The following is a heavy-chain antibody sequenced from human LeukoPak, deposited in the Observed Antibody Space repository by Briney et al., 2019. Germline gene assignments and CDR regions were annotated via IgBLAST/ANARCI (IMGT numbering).Heavy chain of an antibody. J-gene: IGHJ4*02. CDR3: ARVSSGYYHFDY. CDR2: INSDGSGT. V-gene: IGHV3-74*01. D-gene: IGHD3-22*01. CDR1: GFTFSRNS. Sequence: GGSLRLSCAASGFTFSRNSMHWGRQAPGKGLVWVSRINSDGSGTSYADSVKGRFTISRDNAKNTLYLQTNSLRDEDTAVYYCARVSSGYYHFDYWGQGTLVTVSS.